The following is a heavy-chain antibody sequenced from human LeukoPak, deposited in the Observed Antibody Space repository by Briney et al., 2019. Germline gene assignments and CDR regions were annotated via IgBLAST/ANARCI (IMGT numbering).Heavy chain of an antibody. J-gene: IGHJ4*02. CDR2: IYHSGST. CDR3: ARGGYGDFIFDY. CDR1: GYSISSVYY. Sequence: PSETLSLTCAVSGYSISSVYYWGWIRPPPGKGLEWIGSIYHSGSTYYNPSLKSRVTISVDTSKNQFSLKLSSVTAADTAVYYCARGGYGDFIFDYWGQGTLVTVSS. D-gene: IGHD4-17*01. V-gene: IGHV4-38-2*01.